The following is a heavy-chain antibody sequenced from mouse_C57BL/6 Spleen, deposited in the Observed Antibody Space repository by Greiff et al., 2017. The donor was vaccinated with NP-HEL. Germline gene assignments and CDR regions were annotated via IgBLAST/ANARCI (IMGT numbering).Heavy chain of an antibody. V-gene: IGHV1-64*01. CDR1: GYTFTSYW. CDR2: IHPNSGST. D-gene: IGHD2-3*01. J-gene: IGHJ2*01. Sequence: VQLQQPGAELVKPGASVKLSCKASGYTFTSYWMHWVKQRPGQGLEWIGMIHPNSGSTNYNEKFKSKATLTVDKSSSTAYMQLISLTSEDSAVYYCARSSYDGYFDYWGQGTTLTVSS. CDR3: ARSSYDGYFDY.